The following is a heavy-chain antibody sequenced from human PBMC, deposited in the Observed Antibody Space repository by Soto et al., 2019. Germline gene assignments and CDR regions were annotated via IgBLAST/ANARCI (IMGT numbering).Heavy chain of an antibody. Sequence: QVQLVESGGGVVQPGRSPRLSCAASGFTFSSYGMHWVRQAPGKGLEWVAVISYDGSNKYYADSVKGRFTISRDNSKNTLYLQMNSLRAEDTTVYYCAKDERFLEWLSPPDWFDPWGQGTLVTVSS. CDR1: GFTFSSYG. V-gene: IGHV3-30*18. J-gene: IGHJ5*02. CDR3: AKDERFLEWLSPPDWFDP. D-gene: IGHD3-3*01. CDR2: ISYDGSNK.